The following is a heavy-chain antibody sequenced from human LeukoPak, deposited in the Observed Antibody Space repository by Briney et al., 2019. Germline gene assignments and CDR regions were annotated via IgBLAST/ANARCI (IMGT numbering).Heavy chain of an antibody. CDR3: AKMVWFGELWIDY. CDR1: GFTFSSYG. J-gene: IGHJ4*02. D-gene: IGHD3-10*01. V-gene: IGHV3-30*02. Sequence: GGSLRLSCAASGFTFSSYGMHWVRQAPGKGLEWVAFIRYDGSNKYYADSVKGRFTISRDNSKNTLYLQMNSLRAEDTAVYYCAKMVWFGELWIDYWGQGTLVTVSS. CDR2: IRYDGSNK.